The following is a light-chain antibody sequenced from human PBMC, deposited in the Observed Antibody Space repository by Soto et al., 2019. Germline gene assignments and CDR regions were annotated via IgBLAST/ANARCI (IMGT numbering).Light chain of an antibody. CDR2: DAS. CDR3: QHYGSSLLN. V-gene: IGKV3D-20*01. Sequence: EIVLTQSPATLSLSPGERATLSCAAGQSVSSSYLAWYQQKPGLAPRLLIYDASSRATGIPNRFSGSGSGTGFTLTSSRLEPEAFAVYYCQHYGSSLLNFGPGNKVDIE. CDR1: QSVSSSY. J-gene: IGKJ3*01.